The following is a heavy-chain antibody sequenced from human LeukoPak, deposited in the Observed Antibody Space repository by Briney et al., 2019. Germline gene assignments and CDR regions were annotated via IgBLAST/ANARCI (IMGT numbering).Heavy chain of an antibody. CDR3: ASVPSDFWTSYYFDY. CDR1: GFTFSSYS. Sequence: GGSLRLSCAASGFTFSSYSMNWVRQAPGKGLEWVSSISSSSYIYYADSLKGRFTISRDNAKNSLYLQMNSLRAEDTAVYYCASVPSDFWTSYYFDYWGQGTLVTVSS. D-gene: IGHD3/OR15-3a*01. CDR2: ISSSSYI. J-gene: IGHJ4*02. V-gene: IGHV3-21*01.